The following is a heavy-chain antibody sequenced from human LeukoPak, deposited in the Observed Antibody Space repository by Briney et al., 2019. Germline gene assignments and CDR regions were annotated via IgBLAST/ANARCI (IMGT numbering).Heavy chain of an antibody. Sequence: PGGSLRLSCTASGFSFTTYAMSWVRQAPGKGLERIGEISHSGSTTYNPSFKSRVTISGDTSKNQFSLKLSSVTAADTAAYYCARGRTEYSNAGFGYWGQGTLVTVSS. CDR1: GFSFTTYA. CDR3: ARGRTEYSNAGFGY. CDR2: ISHSGST. V-gene: IGHV4-34*01. D-gene: IGHD5-18*01. J-gene: IGHJ4*02.